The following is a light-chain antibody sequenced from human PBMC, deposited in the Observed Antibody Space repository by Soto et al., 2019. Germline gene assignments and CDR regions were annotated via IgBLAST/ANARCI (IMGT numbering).Light chain of an antibody. Sequence: PSTLSASVGDRVTITCRASQRVGTWLAWYQQKPGRAPKLLIYAASSLQSGVPSRFSGSGSGTDFTLTISSLQPEDFATYYCQQLHDYPITFGQGTRLEIK. CDR1: QRVGTW. J-gene: IGKJ5*01. CDR3: QQLHDYPIT. V-gene: IGKV1-5*01. CDR2: AAS.